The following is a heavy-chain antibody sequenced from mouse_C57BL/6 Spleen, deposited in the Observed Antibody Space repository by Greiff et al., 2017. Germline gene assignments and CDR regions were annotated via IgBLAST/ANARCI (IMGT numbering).Heavy chain of an antibody. CDR2: IDPETGGT. CDR1: GYTFTDYE. V-gene: IGHV1-15*01. D-gene: IGHD1-1*01. J-gene: IGHJ2*01. CDR3: TRREVVADYFDY. Sequence: QVQLKQSGAELVRPGASVTLSCKASGYTFTDYEMHWVKQTPVHGLEWIGAIDPETGGTAYNQKFKGKAILTADKSSSTAYMELRSLTSEDSAVYYCTRREVVADYFDYWGQGTTLTVSS.